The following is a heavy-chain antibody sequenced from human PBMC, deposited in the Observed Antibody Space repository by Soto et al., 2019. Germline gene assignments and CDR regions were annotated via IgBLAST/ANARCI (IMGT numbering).Heavy chain of an antibody. J-gene: IGHJ4*02. CDR2: IKSKTDGGRT. Sequence: EVQLVESGGGLVKPGGSLRLSCAASGFTFSNAWMNWVRQAAGQGLEWVGSIKSKTDGGRTDYETPGKGRFTSSRDDSKNTLYLQMNSLKTEDTDVYYCTTGPKKVGATHYYLDYWGQGTQVTVSS. D-gene: IGHD1-26*01. CDR1: GFTFSNAW. CDR3: TTGPKKVGATHYYLDY. V-gene: IGHV3-15*07.